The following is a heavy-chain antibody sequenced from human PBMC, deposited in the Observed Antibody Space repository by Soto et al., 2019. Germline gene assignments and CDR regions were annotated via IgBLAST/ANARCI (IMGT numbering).Heavy chain of an antibody. Sequence: GGSLRLSCAASGFTFSSYSMNWVRQAPGKGLEWVSYISSSSSTIYYADSVKGRFTISRDNAKNSLYLQMNSLRDEDTAVYYCARDPPKHIVVDRRAFDYWGQGTLVTVSS. CDR3: ARDPPKHIVVDRRAFDY. J-gene: IGHJ4*02. CDR2: ISSSSSTI. V-gene: IGHV3-48*02. CDR1: GFTFSSYS. D-gene: IGHD2-21*01.